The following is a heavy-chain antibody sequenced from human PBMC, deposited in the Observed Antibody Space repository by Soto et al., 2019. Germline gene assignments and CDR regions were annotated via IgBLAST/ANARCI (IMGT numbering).Heavy chain of an antibody. CDR1: GFTFSDYV. J-gene: IGHJ6*02. V-gene: IGHV3-23*01. CDR2: ISDGGERT. D-gene: IGHD3-3*01. Sequence: EVQLLESGGDLVQPGGSLRLSCVASGFTFSDYVMSWVRQVPGKGLEWVSSISDGGERTDYRDSVRGRFTISRDNARFPLHLQMNSLRVDDKAIYFCAEDRSTDFGLDVWGQGTTVTVSS. CDR3: AEDRSTDFGLDV.